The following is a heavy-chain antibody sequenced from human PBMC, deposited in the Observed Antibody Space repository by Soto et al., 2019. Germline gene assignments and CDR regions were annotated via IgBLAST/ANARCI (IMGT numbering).Heavy chain of an antibody. CDR3: ARAGYYDISTGYFIRSMDV. D-gene: IGHD3-9*01. CDR2: ISSSGSTI. Sequence: GGSLRLSCAASGFTFSSYEMNWVRQAPGKGLEWVSYISSSGSTIYYADSVKGRFTISRDNAKNSLYLQMNSLRAEDTAVYCCARAGYYDISTGYFIRSMDVWGQGTTVTVSS. CDR1: GFTFSSYE. J-gene: IGHJ6*02. V-gene: IGHV3-48*03.